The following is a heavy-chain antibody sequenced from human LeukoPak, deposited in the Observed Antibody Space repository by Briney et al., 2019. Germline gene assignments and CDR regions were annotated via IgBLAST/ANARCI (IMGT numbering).Heavy chain of an antibody. Sequence: ASVKVSCKASGYTFTGYYMHWVRQAPGQGLEWMGWINPNSGGTNYAQKFQGRVTMTRDTSISTAYMELSSLRSEDTAMYYCASGSGSYYSPTYFDYWGQGALVTVSS. CDR2: INPNSGGT. V-gene: IGHV1-2*02. CDR3: ASGSGSYYSPTYFDY. J-gene: IGHJ4*02. D-gene: IGHD3-10*01. CDR1: GYTFTGYY.